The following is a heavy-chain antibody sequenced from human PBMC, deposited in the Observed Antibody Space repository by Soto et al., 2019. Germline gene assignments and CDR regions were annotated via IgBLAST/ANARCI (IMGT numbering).Heavy chain of an antibody. V-gene: IGHV4-30-4*01. D-gene: IGHD3-10*01. CDR2: IYYSGST. CDR3: ASGVWFGELSTNFDY. Sequence: PSETLSLTCTVSGGSISSGDYYWSWIRQPPGKGLEWIGYIYYSGSTYYNPSLKSRVTISVDTSKNQFSLKLSSVTAADTAVYYCASGVWFGELSTNFDYWGQGTLVTVSS. J-gene: IGHJ4*02. CDR1: GGSISSGDYY.